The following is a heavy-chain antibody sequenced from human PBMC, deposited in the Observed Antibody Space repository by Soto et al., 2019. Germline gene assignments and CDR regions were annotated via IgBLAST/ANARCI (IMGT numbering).Heavy chain of an antibody. CDR1: AFSLSTSGVG. CDR3: ARLVAAGITYYFDS. D-gene: IGHD2-21*01. CDR2: IYWDDDK. J-gene: IGHJ4*02. V-gene: IGHV2-5*02. Sequence: QITLKESGPTLVKPTQTLTLTCTFSAFSLSTSGVGVGWIRQPPGKALEWLTFIYWDDDKRYSPSLKSRLTIPKDNSKNQVVLTMTNMDPVDTATYYCARLVAAGITYYFDSWGQGTLVTVSS.